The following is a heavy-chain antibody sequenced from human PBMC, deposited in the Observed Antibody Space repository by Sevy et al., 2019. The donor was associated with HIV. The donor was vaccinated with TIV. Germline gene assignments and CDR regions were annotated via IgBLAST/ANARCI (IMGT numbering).Heavy chain of an antibody. Sequence: GGSLRLSCAASGFTFSSYGMHWVRQAPGKGLEWVAVISYDGSNKYYADSVKGRFTISRDNSKNTLYLQMNSLRAEDTAVYYCAKADSSGYYYLDYRGQGTLVTVSS. V-gene: IGHV3-30*18. CDR3: AKADSSGYYYLDY. D-gene: IGHD3-22*01. J-gene: IGHJ4*02. CDR2: ISYDGSNK. CDR1: GFTFSSYG.